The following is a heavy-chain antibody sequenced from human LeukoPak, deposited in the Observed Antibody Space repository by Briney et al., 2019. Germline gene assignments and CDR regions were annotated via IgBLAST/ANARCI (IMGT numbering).Heavy chain of an antibody. J-gene: IGHJ3*02. V-gene: IGHV3-30*02. Sequence: GGSLRLSCAASGFTFSSYGMHWVRQAPGKGLEWVAFIRYDGSNKYYADSVKGRFTISRDNSKNTLYLQMNSLRAEDTAVYYCASLSMAMRSDAFDIWGQGTMVTVSS. D-gene: IGHD5-24*01. CDR1: GFTFSSYG. CDR3: ASLSMAMRSDAFDI. CDR2: IRYDGSNK.